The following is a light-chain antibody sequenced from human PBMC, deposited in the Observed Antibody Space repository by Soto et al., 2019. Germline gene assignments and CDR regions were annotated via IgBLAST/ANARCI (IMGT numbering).Light chain of an antibody. V-gene: IGKV4-1*01. CDR1: HSGFYSSNNRTY. CDR3: QQYFLIPLS. J-gene: IGKJ3*01. CDR2: CAS. Sequence: DIVSTQYPDSLSVSLGERATINCKSSHSGFYSSNNRTYLAWYQQKPGQPPKVLIYCASTRESGVPDRFSVTGSGTDFTLTISSLQAEAAAVYYCQQYFLIPLSFGPGTKVDIE.